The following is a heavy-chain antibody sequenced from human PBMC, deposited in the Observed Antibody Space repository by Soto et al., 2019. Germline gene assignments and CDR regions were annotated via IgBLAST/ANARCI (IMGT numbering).Heavy chain of an antibody. CDR2: ISYDGSDK. CDR3: ARDYYKYYDSSGYYRSPAY. Sequence: QVQLVESGGGVVQPGRSLRLSCAASGFTFSSYAMHWVRQAPGKGLEWVALISYDGSDKDYADSVKGRFTISRDNSRNTLFLQMNSMRAEDTDVYYCARDYYKYYDSSGYYRSPAYWGQGTLVTVSS. J-gene: IGHJ4*02. CDR1: GFTFSSYA. V-gene: IGHV3-30-3*01. D-gene: IGHD3-22*01.